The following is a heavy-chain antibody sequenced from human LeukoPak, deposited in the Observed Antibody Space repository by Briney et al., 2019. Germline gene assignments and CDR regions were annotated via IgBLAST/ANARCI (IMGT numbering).Heavy chain of an antibody. CDR1: GFTFSSYA. D-gene: IGHD6-6*01. V-gene: IGHV3-23*01. J-gene: IGHJ3*02. CDR2: ISGSGDST. Sequence: QSGGSLRLSCAASGFTFSSYAMSWVRQAPGKGLEWVSTISGSGDSTYYADSVKGRFTISRDNSKNTLFLQMSSLRAEDTAVYYCARGYIQLEIWGQGTVVIVSS. CDR3: ARGYIQLEI.